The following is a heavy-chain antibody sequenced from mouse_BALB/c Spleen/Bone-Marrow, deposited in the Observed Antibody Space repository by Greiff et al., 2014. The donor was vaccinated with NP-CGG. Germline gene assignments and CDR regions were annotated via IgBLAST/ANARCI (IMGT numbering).Heavy chain of an antibody. CDR3: ASRAY. CDR2: ISSGSSTI. V-gene: IGHV5-17*02. Sequence: EVKLVESGGGLVQPGGSRKLSCAASGFTFSSFGMHWVRQAPEKGLEWVAYISSGSSTIYYADTVKGRFTISRDNPKNTQFLQMTSLRSEDTAMYYCASRAYWGQGTLVTVSA. CDR1: GFTFSSFG. J-gene: IGHJ3*01.